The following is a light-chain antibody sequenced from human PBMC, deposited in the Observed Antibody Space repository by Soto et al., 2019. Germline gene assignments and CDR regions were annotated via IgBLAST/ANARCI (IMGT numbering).Light chain of an antibody. CDR2: GAS. CDR3: QQYGSSLFT. CDR1: QSVSSSY. J-gene: IGKJ3*01. Sequence: EIVLTQSPGTLSLSPGERATLSCRASQSVSSSYLAWYQQKPGQAPRLLIYGASSRATDIPDRFSGSGSGTDFTLTISSLEPEDFAVYYYQQYGSSLFTFGPGTKVDIK. V-gene: IGKV3-20*01.